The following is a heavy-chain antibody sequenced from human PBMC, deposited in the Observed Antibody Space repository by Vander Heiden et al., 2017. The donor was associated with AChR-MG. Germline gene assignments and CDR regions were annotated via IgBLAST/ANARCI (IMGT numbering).Heavy chain of an antibody. V-gene: IGHV3-48*01. D-gene: IGHD3-10*01. J-gene: IGHJ5*02. Sequence: EVQLVESGGGLVQPGGSLRLSCAASGFTSSSYSMNWVRQAPGKGLEWVSYISSSSSTIYSADSVKGRFTISRDNAKNSLYLQMNSLRAEDTAVYYCARSMAGYENNWFDPWGQGTLVTVSS. CDR1: GFTSSSYS. CDR3: ARSMAGYENNWFDP. CDR2: ISSSSSTI.